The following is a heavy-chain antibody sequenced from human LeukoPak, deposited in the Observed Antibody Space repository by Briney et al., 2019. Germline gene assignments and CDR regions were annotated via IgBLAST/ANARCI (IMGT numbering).Heavy chain of an antibody. Sequence: SETLSLTCTVSGGSISSYYWNWIRQPPGKGLEWIGYIYSSGSTDYNPSLKGRVTISVDTSKNQFSLKLNSVTAADTAVYYCARQGGIADFDYWGQGTLVTVSS. CDR3: ARQGGIADFDY. J-gene: IGHJ4*02. D-gene: IGHD2-15*01. V-gene: IGHV4-4*09. CDR2: IYSSGST. CDR1: GGSISSYY.